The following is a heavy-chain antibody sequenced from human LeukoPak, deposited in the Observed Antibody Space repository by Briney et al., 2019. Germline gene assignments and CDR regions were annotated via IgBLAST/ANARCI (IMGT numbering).Heavy chain of an antibody. J-gene: IGHJ4*02. V-gene: IGHV3-74*01. CDR1: GFTFSSYW. D-gene: IGHD6-19*01. CDR2: INSDGSST. CDR3: AREVVGGWYGFDY. Sequence: GGSLRLSCAASGFTFSSYWMHWVRQAPGKGLVWVSRINSDGSSTSYADSVKGRFTISRDNAKNTLYLQMNSLRAEDTAVYYCAREVVGGWYGFDYWGQGTLVTVSS.